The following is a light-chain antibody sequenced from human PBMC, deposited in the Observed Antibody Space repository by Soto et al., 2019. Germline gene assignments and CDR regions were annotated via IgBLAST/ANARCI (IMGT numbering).Light chain of an antibody. J-gene: IGLJ2*01. Sequence: QSVLTQPPSASGTPGQRVTISCSGSRSNIGSNTVNWYRQLPGTAPKLLIYSNNQRPSGVPDRFSGSKSGTSASLAISGLQSEDEADYYCAAWDDSLNGPVFGGGTKVTVL. V-gene: IGLV1-44*01. CDR3: AAWDDSLNGPV. CDR1: RSNIGSNT. CDR2: SNN.